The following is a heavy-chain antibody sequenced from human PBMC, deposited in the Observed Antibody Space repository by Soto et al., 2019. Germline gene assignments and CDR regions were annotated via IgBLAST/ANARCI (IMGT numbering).Heavy chain of an antibody. J-gene: IGHJ2*01. CDR3: ARPLWRDAYHWGSFAL. V-gene: IGHV3-30-3*01. CDR1: GFTFSSYA. CDR2: ISYDGSNK. Sequence: QVQLVESGGGVVQPGRSLRLSCAASGFTFSSYAMHWVRQAPGKGLEWVAVISYDGSNKYYTYSVKGRFTIARDNSNTTLSLNMNSLRAEDTAVYYCARPLWRDAYHWGSFALWGRGTLVTVSS. D-gene: IGHD2-2*01.